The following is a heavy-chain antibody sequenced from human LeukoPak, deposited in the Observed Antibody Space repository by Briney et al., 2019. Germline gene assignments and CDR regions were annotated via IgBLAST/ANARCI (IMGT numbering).Heavy chain of an antibody. CDR1: GFTFSYYS. CDR2: ISDSSDTM. CDR3: ARDLIVGTTIRYYFDY. V-gene: IGHV3-48*01. D-gene: IGHD1-26*01. J-gene: IGHJ4*02. Sequence: GGSLRLSCAASGFTFSYYSMNWVRQAPGKGLEWVSYISDSSDTMYYADSVKGRFTISRDNAKNSLYLQMNSLRAEDTAVYYRARDLIVGTTIRYYFDYWGQGTLVTVSS.